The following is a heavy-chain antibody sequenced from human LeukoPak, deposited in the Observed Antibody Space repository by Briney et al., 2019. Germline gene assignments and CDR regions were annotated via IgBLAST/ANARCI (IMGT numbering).Heavy chain of an antibody. J-gene: IGHJ6*03. Sequence: GGSLRLSCAASGFTFSSYGMHWVRQAPGKGLEWVAFIRYDGSNKYYADSVKGRFTISRDNSKNTLYLQMNSLRAEDTAVYYCAKGWCSSTSCRNVDYYYMDVWGKGTTVTVSS. CDR3: AKGWCSSTSCRNVDYYYMDV. CDR1: GFTFSSYG. CDR2: IRYDGSNK. D-gene: IGHD2-2*01. V-gene: IGHV3-30*02.